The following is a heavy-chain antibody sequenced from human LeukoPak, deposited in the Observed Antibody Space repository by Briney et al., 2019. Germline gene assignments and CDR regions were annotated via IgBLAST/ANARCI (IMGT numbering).Heavy chain of an antibody. D-gene: IGHD4-17*01. J-gene: IGHJ3*02. CDR3: ARGLDDYEDAFDI. CDR1: GYTFTDYY. V-gene: IGHV1-8*03. Sequence: ASVKVSCKASGYTFTDYYINWVRQAPGQGFEWMGWINPNSGTTGYAQKFQGRVTLTRDTSISTAYMELSSLRSEDTALYYCARGLDDYEDAFDIWGQGTMVTVSS. CDR2: INPNSGTT.